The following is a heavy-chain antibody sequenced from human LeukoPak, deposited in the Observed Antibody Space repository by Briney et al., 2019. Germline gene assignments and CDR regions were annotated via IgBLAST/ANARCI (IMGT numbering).Heavy chain of an antibody. CDR1: GYSFTTYW. D-gene: IGHD2-21*01. CDR3: ARLHTVVRFLDF. CDR2: IYPDDSDT. Sequence: GESLKISCKGGGYSFTTYWVAWVRRVPGKDLEWMGIIYPDDSDTRYNPSFRGHVTISADKSINTAYLQWNSLSASDTAIYYCARLHTVVRFLDFWGHGTQVTVSS. J-gene: IGHJ4*01. V-gene: IGHV5-51*01.